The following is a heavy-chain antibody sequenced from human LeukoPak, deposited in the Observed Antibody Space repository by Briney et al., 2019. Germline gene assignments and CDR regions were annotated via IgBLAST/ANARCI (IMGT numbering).Heavy chain of an antibody. CDR2: IYTSGST. V-gene: IGHV4-61*02. J-gene: IGHJ5*02. Sequence: PSQTLSLTCTVSGGSISSGSYYWSWIRQPAGKGLEWIGRIYTSGSTNYNPSLKSRVTISVDTSKNQFSLKLSSVTAADTAVYYCARGGGSWYSDWFDPWGQGTLVTVSS. CDR1: GGSISSGSYY. D-gene: IGHD6-13*01. CDR3: ARGGGSWYSDWFDP.